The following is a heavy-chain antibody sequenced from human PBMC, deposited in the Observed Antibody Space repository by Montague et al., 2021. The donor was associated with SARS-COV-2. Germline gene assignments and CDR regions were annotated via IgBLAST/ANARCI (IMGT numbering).Heavy chain of an antibody. V-gene: IGHV2-70*01. Sequence: PALVKPTPTLTLTCTFSGFSLSTSGMCVSWIRQPPGKALEWLAXXXWXXXKYXSTSLKTRLTISKDTSKNPVVLTMTNMDPVDTATYYCAREIAAAGPALDYWGQGTLVTVSS. J-gene: IGHJ4*02. CDR2: XXWXXXK. CDR1: GFSLSTSGMC. D-gene: IGHD6-13*01. CDR3: AREIAAAGPALDY.